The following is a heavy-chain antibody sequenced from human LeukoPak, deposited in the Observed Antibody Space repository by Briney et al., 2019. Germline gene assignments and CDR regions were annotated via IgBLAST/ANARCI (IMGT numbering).Heavy chain of an antibody. CDR2: MYPGDSDT. V-gene: IGHV5-51*01. CDR1: GYRFTSYW. J-gene: IGHJ5*02. Sequence: KHGESLKISCQVSGYRFTSYWIGWVRQMPGKGLEWMGIMYPGDSDTRYSPSFQGQATISADKSISTAYLQWSSLKASDTAMYYCARHLAPYQPLLSGYYNWFDPWGQGTLVTVSS. D-gene: IGHD2-2*01. CDR3: ARHLAPYQPLLSGYYNWFDP.